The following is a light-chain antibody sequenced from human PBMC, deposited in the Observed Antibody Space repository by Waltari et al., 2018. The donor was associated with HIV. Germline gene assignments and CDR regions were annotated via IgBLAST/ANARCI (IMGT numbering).Light chain of an antibody. Sequence: DIVMSQARDSLAVPFGHRASINCKSTQSVLSSSDNNNYLVWYQQKPGQPPKLLISWASTRESGVPDRFSGSGSGTDFTLTISSLQAEDVAVYYCQQCYATPLTFGGGTKVEIK. CDR2: WAS. V-gene: IGKV4-1*01. J-gene: IGKJ4*01. CDR3: QQCYATPLT. CDR1: QSVLSSSDNNNY.